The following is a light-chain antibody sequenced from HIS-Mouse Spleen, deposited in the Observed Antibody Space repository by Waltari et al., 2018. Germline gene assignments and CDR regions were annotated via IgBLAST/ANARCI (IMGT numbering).Light chain of an antibody. Sequence: QSVLTQPPSASGTPGQRVTISCSGSSSNIGSNTVNWYQQLPGTAPKLLIYSNNQRTAGVPDRCAGSKSGTSASLAISGLQSEDEADYYCAAWDDSLNGYVFGTGTKVTVL. CDR2: SNN. V-gene: IGLV1-44*01. J-gene: IGLJ1*01. CDR3: AAWDDSLNGYV. CDR1: SSNIGSNT.